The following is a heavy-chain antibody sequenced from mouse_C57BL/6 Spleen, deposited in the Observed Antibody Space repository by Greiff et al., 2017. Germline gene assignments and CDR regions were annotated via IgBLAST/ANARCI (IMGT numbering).Heavy chain of an antibody. J-gene: IGHJ3*01. CDR3: AGPSY. CDR2: ISYDGSN. V-gene: IGHV3-6*01. Sequence: EVQLVESGPGLVKPSQSLSLTCSVTGYSITSGYYWNWIRQFPGNKLEWMGYISYDGSNNYNPSLKNRISITRDTSKNQFFLKLNSVATEDTATYYGAGPSYWGQGTLVTVSA. CDR1: GYSITSGYY.